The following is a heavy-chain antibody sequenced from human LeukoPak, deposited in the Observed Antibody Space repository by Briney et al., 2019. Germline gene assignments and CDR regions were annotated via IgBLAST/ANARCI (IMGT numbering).Heavy chain of an antibody. J-gene: IGHJ5*02. CDR1: GYTFTSYG. D-gene: IGHD2-2*01. Sequence: ASVKVSCKASGYTFTSYGISWVRQAPGQGLEWMGRINAYNGNTNYAQKLQGRVTMTTDTSTSTAYMELSRLRSDDTAVYYCARDIGVPAAIGDMTRNWFDPWGQGTLVTVSS. V-gene: IGHV1-18*01. CDR2: INAYNGNT. CDR3: ARDIGVPAAIGDMTRNWFDP.